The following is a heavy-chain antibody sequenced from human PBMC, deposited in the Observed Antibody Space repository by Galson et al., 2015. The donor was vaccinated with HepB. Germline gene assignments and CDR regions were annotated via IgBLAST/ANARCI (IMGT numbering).Heavy chain of an antibody. J-gene: IGHJ6*02. D-gene: IGHD3-22*01. CDR3: AREGGYYDGGHYSGRYYYYYGMDV. CDR1: GFTFSSYG. Sequence: SLRLSCAASGFTFSSYGMHWVRQAPGKGLEWVAVIWYDGSNKYYADSVKGRFTISRDNSKNTLYLQMNSLRAEDTAVYYCAREGGYYDGGHYSGRYYYYYGMDVWGQGTTVTVSS. CDR2: IWYDGSNK. V-gene: IGHV3-33*01.